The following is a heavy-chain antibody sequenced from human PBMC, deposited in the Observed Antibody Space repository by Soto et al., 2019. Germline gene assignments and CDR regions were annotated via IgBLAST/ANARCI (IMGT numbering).Heavy chain of an antibody. D-gene: IGHD3-10*01. CDR2: IIPIFGTA. V-gene: IGHV1-69*13. J-gene: IGHJ6*02. CDR1: GGTFSSNA. Sequence: SVKVSCKASGGTFSSNAISWVRQAPGQGLEWMGGIIPIFGTASYAQKFQGRVTITADESTSTAYMELSSLRSEDTAVYYCARDKAGRRFGELLGGMDVWVQGTTVTVSS. CDR3: ARDKAGRRFGELLGGMDV.